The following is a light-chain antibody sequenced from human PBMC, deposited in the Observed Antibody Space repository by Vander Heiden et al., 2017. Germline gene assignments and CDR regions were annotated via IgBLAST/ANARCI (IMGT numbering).Light chain of an antibody. CDR2: KAY. Sequence: DIPMTQSTSTLSASVGDRIAITCRASQSMSSWLAWYQQKPGKATKLLIYKAYSLESGVPSRFSGSGAGTEFTLTISSLQPDDVATYYCQQYNSYWTFGQGTKVEIK. CDR1: QSMSSW. J-gene: IGKJ1*01. CDR3: QQYNSYWT. V-gene: IGKV1-5*03.